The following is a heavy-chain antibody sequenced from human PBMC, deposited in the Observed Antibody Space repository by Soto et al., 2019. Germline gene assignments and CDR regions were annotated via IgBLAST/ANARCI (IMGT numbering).Heavy chain of an antibody. Sequence: GGSLRLSCAASGFTFSSYGMHWVRQAPGKGLEWVAVIWYDGSNKYYADSVKGRFTISRDTSKNTLYLQMNSLRAEDTAVYYCARVMDCSGGSCYSYYYYYGMDVWGQGTTVTVSS. CDR2: IWYDGSNK. CDR3: ARVMDCSGGSCYSYYYYYGMDV. V-gene: IGHV3-33*01. D-gene: IGHD2-15*01. J-gene: IGHJ6*02. CDR1: GFTFSSYG.